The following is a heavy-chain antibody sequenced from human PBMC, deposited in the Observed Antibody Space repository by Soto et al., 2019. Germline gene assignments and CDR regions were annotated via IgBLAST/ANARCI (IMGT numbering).Heavy chain of an antibody. CDR1: GGIFTRYD. J-gene: IGHJ4*02. V-gene: IGHV1-69*01. CDR2: IIPIFGTA. Sequence: QVQLVQSGAEVKTPGSSVKVSCKASGGIFTRYDIRWVRQAPGQGLEWMGAIIPIFGTANYAQKFQGRVTITADATTITANMELSSLRSEDTAMYYCSINEGRDVSTFDYWCQGTLVTVSS. CDR3: SINEGRDVSTFDY.